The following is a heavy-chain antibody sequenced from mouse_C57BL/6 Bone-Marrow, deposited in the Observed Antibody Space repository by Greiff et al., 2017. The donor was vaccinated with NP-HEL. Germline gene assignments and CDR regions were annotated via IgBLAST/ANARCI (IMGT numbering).Heavy chain of an antibody. J-gene: IGHJ2*01. CDR3: ARGYLEQGD. CDR1: GYEFGSYW. D-gene: IGHD5-1*01. V-gene: IGHV1-82*01. CDR2: IYPEDGDT. Sequence: VQLQQSGPALVQPGASVKISCKASGYEFGSYWMNWVKQSPGKGLEWVGRIYPEDGDTNYTGKLKGKATLTADKSYSTVYMQISSLTSEDSAVYYCARGYLEQGDWGQGTTLTVSS.